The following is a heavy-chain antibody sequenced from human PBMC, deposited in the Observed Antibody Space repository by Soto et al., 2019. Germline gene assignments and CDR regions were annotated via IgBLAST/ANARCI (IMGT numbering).Heavy chain of an antibody. CDR2: INHSGST. V-gene: IGHV4-34*01. CDR1: GGSFSGYY. J-gene: IGHJ5*02. CDR3: AIELALGTGNWFDP. Sequence: PSETLSLTCAVYGGSFSGYYWSWIRQPPGKGLEWIGEINHSGSTNYNPSLKSRVTISVDTSKNQFSLKLSSVTAADTAVYYCAIELALGTGNWFDPWGQGTLVTVSS. D-gene: IGHD1-1*01.